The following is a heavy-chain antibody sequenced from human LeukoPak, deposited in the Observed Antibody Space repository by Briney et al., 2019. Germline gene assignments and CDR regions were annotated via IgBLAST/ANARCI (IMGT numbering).Heavy chain of an antibody. D-gene: IGHD1-26*01. Sequence: LPGRSLRLSCAASGFTIGNYDMHWVRQAPGKGLEWVALISYDGSNKYYADSVKGRFTISRDNSKNTLYLQMNSLRAEDTAVYYCTRDMGGTYFDYWGQGTLVAVSS. V-gene: IGHV3-30*03. CDR1: GFTIGNYD. CDR3: TRDMGGTYFDY. J-gene: IGHJ4*02. CDR2: ISYDGSNK.